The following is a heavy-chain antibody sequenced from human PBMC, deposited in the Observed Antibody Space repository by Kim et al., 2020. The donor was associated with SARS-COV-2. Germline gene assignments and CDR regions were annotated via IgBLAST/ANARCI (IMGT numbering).Heavy chain of an antibody. J-gene: IGHJ4*02. V-gene: IGHV3-74*01. Sequence: ADSVKGRFTISREHAKNTLCLQMNSLGDEATAVYYCARDQAESGPTTFDFWGQGTLVTVSS. D-gene: IGHD6-13*01. CDR3: ARDQAESGPTTFDF.